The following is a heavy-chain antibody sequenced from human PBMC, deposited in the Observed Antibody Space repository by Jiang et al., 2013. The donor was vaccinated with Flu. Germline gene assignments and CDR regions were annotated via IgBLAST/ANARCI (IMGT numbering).Heavy chain of an antibody. CDR2: INPNSGGT. J-gene: IGHJ3*02. V-gene: IGHV1-2*04. Sequence: GAEVKKPGASVKVSCKASGYTFTGYYMHWVRQAPGQGLEWMGWINPNSGGTNYAQKFQGWVTMTRDTSISTAYMELSRLRSDDTAVYYCARECGSYKGGNNAFDIWGQGTMVTVSS. D-gene: IGHD1-26*01. CDR1: GYTFTGYY. CDR3: ARECGSYKGGNNAFDI.